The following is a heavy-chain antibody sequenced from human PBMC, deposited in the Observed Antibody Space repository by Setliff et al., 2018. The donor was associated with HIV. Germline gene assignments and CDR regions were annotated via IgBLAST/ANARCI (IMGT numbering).Heavy chain of an antibody. CDR2: IYYSGDS. V-gene: IGHV4-59*08. Sequence: PSETLSLTCTVSGASITSSYWTWIRQSPGRGLEYFGYIYYSGDSNYSPSLKSRLSMSLDASTSQFSLRLNSLTAADAAMYYCARFARDPTDWGRGILVTVSS. J-gene: IGHJ4*02. CDR3: ARFARDPTD. CDR1: GASITSSY.